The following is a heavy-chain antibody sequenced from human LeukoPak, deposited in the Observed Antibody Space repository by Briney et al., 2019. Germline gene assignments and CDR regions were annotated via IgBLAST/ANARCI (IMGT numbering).Heavy chain of an antibody. J-gene: IGHJ4*02. CDR3: ARDQEGFDY. CDR2: IYPRDGST. Sequence: EASVKVSCKVSGYSFTSNYIHWVRQAPGQGLEWMGMIYPRDGSTSYAQRFQDRVTVTRDMSTSTVHMELSGLRSEDTAVYYCARDQEGFDYWGQGTLVTASS. CDR1: GYSFTSNY. V-gene: IGHV1-46*01.